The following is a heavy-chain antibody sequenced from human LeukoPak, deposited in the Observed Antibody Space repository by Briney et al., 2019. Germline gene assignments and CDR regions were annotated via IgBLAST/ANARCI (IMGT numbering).Heavy chain of an antibody. CDR1: GFSFSSYW. Sequence: PGGSLRLSCAASGFSFSSYWMHWVRQAPGKGLVWVARISPDGSSALSADSVRGRFTISRDNADNTLYLQMNSLRAEDTAVYYCARDRRYSIDYWGQGTLVTVSS. D-gene: IGHD6-13*01. J-gene: IGHJ4*02. CDR2: ISPDGSSA. CDR3: ARDRRYSIDY. V-gene: IGHV3-74*03.